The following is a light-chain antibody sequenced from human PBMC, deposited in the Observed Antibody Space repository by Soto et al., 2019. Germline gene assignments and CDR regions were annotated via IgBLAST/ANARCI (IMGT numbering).Light chain of an antibody. V-gene: IGKV3-20*01. CDR1: QSVAKNF. CDR2: DAS. Sequence: EIVLTQSAGTLCLSPGERATLSCRASQSVAKNFLAWYQQTPGQAPRLLISDASRRATGTPDRFSGSGSGTDFTLTISRLEPEDFAVYYCQQYASSPITFGQGTRLEIK. J-gene: IGKJ5*01. CDR3: QQYASSPIT.